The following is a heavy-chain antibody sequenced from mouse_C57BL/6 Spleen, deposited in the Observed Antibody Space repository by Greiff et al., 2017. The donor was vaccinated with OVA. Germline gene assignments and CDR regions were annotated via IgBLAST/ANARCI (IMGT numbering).Heavy chain of an antibody. D-gene: IGHD1-1*01. CDR3: TVLYYYGSSSFAY. J-gene: IGHJ3*01. CDR2: IRLKSDNYAT. V-gene: IGHV6-3*01. Sequence: DVKLVESGGGLVQPGGSMKLSCVASGFTFSNYWMNWVRQSPEKGLEWVAQIRLKSDNYATHYAESVKGRFTISRDDSKSSVYLQMNNLRAEDTGIYYCTVLYYYGSSSFAYWGQGTLVTVSA. CDR1: GFTFSNYW.